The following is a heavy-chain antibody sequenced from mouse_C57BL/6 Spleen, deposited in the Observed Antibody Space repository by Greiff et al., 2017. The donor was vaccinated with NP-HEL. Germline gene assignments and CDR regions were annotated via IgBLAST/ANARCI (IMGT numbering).Heavy chain of an antibody. V-gene: IGHV1-74*01. CDR3: AIGGYYGSSYEWFAY. CDR2: IHPSDSDT. J-gene: IGHJ3*01. Sequence: QVQLQQSGAELVKPGASVKVSCKASGYTFTSYWMHWVKQRPGQGLEWIGRIHPSDSDTNYNQKFKGKATLTVDKSSSTAYMQLSSLTSEDAAVYYCAIGGYYGSSYEWFAYWGQGTLVTVSA. D-gene: IGHD1-1*01. CDR1: GYTFTSYW.